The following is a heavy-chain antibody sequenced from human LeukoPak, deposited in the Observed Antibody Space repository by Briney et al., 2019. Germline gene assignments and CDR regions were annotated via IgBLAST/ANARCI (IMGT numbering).Heavy chain of an antibody. Sequence: PGGSLRLSCAASGFTFSSYAMSWVRQAPGKGLEWVSAISGSGGSTYYADSVKGRFTISRDDSKNTLYLQMNSLRAEDTAVYYCAREWFGELGIFDYWGQGTLVTVSS. CDR1: GFTFSSYA. CDR2: ISGSGGST. D-gene: IGHD3-10*01. V-gene: IGHV3-23*01. CDR3: AREWFGELGIFDY. J-gene: IGHJ4*02.